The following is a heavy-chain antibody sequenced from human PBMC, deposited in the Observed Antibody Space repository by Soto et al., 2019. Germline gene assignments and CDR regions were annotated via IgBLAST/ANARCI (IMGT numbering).Heavy chain of an antibody. Sequence: ASVKVSCKSSGYTFTGYFMHWVRQAPGQGLEWMGWINPNSGDTKYTQKLQGRVTMTRDMSISTAYMELRRLTSDDTAVYYCARDVGPVTIFGEALSGYFDFWGQGTLVTVSS. D-gene: IGHD3-3*01. CDR3: ARDVGPVTIFGEALSGYFDF. J-gene: IGHJ4*02. CDR2: INPNSGDT. CDR1: GYTFTGYF. V-gene: IGHV1-2*02.